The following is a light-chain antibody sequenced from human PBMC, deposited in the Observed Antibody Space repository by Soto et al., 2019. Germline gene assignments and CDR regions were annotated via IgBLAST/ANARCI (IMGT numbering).Light chain of an antibody. V-gene: IGKV1-39*01. CDR1: QSISSY. J-gene: IGKJ4*01. CDR2: AAS. Sequence: DIPMTQSPSSLSASVGDRVTITCRASQSISSYLNWYQQKPGKAPKLLIYAASRLQSGVPSRFSGSGSGTDFTLTISSLQPEDFATYYCQQSYSTPHFGGGTKVEIK. CDR3: QQSYSTPH.